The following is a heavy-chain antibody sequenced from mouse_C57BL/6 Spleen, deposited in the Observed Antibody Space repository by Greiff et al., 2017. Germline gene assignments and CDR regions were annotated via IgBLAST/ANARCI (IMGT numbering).Heavy chain of an antibody. V-gene: IGHV1-64*01. CDR3: ARGGSSPIYAMDY. CDR2: IHPNSGST. D-gene: IGHD1-1*01. Sequence: VQLQQPGAELVKPGASVKLSCKASGYTFTSYWMHWVKQRPGQGLEWIGMIHPNSGSTNYNEKFKSKATLTVDKSSSTAYMQLSSLTSEDSAVYYCARGGSSPIYAMDYWGQGTSVTVSS. CDR1: GYTFTSYW. J-gene: IGHJ4*01.